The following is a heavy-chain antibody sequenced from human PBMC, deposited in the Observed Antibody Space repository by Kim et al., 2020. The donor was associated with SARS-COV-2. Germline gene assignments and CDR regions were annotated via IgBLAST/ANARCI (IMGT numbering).Heavy chain of an antibody. Sequence: SETLSLTCTVSGDSISSGDYYWSWIRQPPGKGLEWVGYISYSGSTYYSPSLKSRVTVSIDTSKDQFFLKLNSVTAADTAVYYCARDSMITLGGGIEYWG. CDR3: ARDSMITLGGGIEY. CDR2: ISYSGST. CDR1: GDSISSGDYY. J-gene: IGHJ4*01. V-gene: IGHV4-30-4*01. D-gene: IGHD3-16*01.